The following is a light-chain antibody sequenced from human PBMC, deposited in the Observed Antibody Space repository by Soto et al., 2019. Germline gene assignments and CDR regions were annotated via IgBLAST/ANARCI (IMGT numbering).Light chain of an antibody. Sequence: DIVLTQTPLSSPVTLGQPASISCRSSQSVLHSDGNTYLSWLQQRPGQPPRLLIYKTSNRFSGVPDRFSGSGAGTDFTPKISRVEAEDVGVSYCMQATQYPPYTFGQGTKLEI. V-gene: IGKV2-24*01. CDR3: MQATQYPPYT. CDR1: QSVLHSDGNTY. CDR2: KTS. J-gene: IGKJ2*01.